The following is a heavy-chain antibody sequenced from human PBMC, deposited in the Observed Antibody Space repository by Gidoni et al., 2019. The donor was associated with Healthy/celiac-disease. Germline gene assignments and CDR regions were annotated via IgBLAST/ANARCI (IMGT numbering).Heavy chain of an antibody. V-gene: IGHV3-23*01. Sequence: EVQLLESGGGLVQPGGSLRLSCAASGFTFSSYAMSWVRQAPGKGLEWVSAISGSGGSTYYADSVKGRFTISRDNSKNTLYLQMNSLRAEDTAVYYCAKEEGYCSGGSCSLYYYYGMDVWGQGTTVTVSS. CDR2: ISGSGGST. J-gene: IGHJ6*02. CDR3: AKEEGYCSGGSCSLYYYYGMDV. D-gene: IGHD2-15*01. CDR1: GFTFSSYA.